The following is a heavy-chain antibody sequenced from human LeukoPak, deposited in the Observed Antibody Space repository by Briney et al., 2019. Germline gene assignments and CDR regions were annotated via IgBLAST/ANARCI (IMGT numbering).Heavy chain of an antibody. CDR2: IYYSGST. Sequence: SETLSLTCTVSGGSISSYYWSWIRQPPGKGLEWTGYIYYSGSTNYNPSLKSRVTISIDTSKNQFSLKLTSVTAADTAVYYCAAGTPALEFWGQGTLVTVSS. CDR3: AAGTPALEF. J-gene: IGHJ4*02. V-gene: IGHV4-59*08. D-gene: IGHD2-15*01. CDR1: GGSISSYY.